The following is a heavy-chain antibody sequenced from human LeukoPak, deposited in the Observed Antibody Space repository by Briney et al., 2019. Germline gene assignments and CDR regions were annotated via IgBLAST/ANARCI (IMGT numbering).Heavy chain of an antibody. D-gene: IGHD5-18*01. V-gene: IGHV1-69*01. J-gene: IGHJ6*03. CDR3: ARGAAMVLGYYYMDV. CDR2: IIPIFGTA. Sequence: SVKVSCKASGGTFSSYAISWVRQAPGQGLEWMGGIIPIFGTANYAQKFRGRVTITADESTSTAYMELSSLRSEDTAVYYCARGAAMVLGYYYMDVWGKGTTVTVSS. CDR1: GGTFSSYA.